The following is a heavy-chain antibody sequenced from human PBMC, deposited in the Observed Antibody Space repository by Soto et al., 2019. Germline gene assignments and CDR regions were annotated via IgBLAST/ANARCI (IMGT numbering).Heavy chain of an antibody. CDR2: INPNSGGT. Sequence: GAPVKVSCKASGYTFTGYYMHWVRQAPGQGLEWMGWINPNSGGTNYAQKFQGWVTMTRDTSISTAYMELSRLRSDDTAVYYCAREYDFWSGYLDYWGQGTLVTVSS. D-gene: IGHD3-3*01. CDR1: GYTFTGYY. CDR3: AREYDFWSGYLDY. J-gene: IGHJ4*02. V-gene: IGHV1-2*04.